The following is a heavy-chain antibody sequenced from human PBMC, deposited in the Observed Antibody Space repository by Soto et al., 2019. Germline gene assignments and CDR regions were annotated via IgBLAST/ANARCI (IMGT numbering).Heavy chain of an antibody. V-gene: IGHV4-59*01. CDR3: ARRRYYYGSGSYYNEHDAFDI. J-gene: IGHJ3*02. CDR1: GGSISSYY. D-gene: IGHD3-10*01. CDR2: IYYSGST. Sequence: PWETLSLTCTVSGGSISSYYWSWIRQPPGKGLEWIGYIYYSGSTNYNPSLKSRVTISVDTSKNQFSLKLSSVTAADTAVYYCARRRYYYGSGSYYNEHDAFDIWGQGTMVTVSS.